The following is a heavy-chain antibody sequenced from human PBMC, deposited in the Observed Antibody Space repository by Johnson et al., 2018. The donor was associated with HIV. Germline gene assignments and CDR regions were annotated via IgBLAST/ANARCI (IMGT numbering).Heavy chain of an antibody. Sequence: EVQLVESGGGLVQPGRSLRLSCAASGFTFDDYAMHWVRQAPGKGLEWVSGISWNSGSIGYADSVKGRFTISRDNAKNKLYLQMNSLRAEDTAVYYCAKGIMNWDDDAFDVWGLGTMVTVSS. D-gene: IGHD1-1*01. CDR2: ISWNSGSI. J-gene: IGHJ3*01. CDR3: AKGIMNWDDDAFDV. CDR1: GFTFDDYA. V-gene: IGHV3-9*01.